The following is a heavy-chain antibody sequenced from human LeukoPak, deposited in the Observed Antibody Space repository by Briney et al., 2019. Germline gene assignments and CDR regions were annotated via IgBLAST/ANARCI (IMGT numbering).Heavy chain of an antibody. Sequence: ASVTVFCTASGYTFTIYDIHWVRQAPGQGLEWMGWMSPNSGNTAYAQKFRGRVTMTRNTSISTAYMELSSLRSEDTAVYFCARPYYSSGFFEGDWYFDLWGRGTLLTVSS. J-gene: IGHJ2*01. CDR3: ARPYYSSGFFEGDWYFDL. V-gene: IGHV1-8*01. CDR1: GYTFTIYD. D-gene: IGHD6-19*01. CDR2: MSPNSGNT.